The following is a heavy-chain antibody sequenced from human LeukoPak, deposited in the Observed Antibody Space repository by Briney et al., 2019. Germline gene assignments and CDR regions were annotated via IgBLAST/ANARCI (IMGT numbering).Heavy chain of an antibody. D-gene: IGHD3-9*01. CDR2: IFYSGAT. CDR3: ARIVTENYDILTGYYGHPNTFFDY. Sequence: SETLSLTCTVSGGSISDNYWSWIRQPPGKGLEWVSYIFYSGATKYNPSLKSRVTISVDTSKNQFSLKLSSVTAADTAVYYCARIVTENYDILTGYYGHPNTFFDYWGQGTLVTVSS. V-gene: IGHV4-59*01. CDR1: GGSISDNY. J-gene: IGHJ4*02.